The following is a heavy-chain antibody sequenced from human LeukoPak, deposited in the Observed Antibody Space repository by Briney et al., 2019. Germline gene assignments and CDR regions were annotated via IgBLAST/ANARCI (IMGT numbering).Heavy chain of an antibody. CDR2: IYHSGST. J-gene: IGHJ3*02. CDR3: ARGRATYYDSSGYYFDAFDI. D-gene: IGHD3-22*01. Sequence: SQTLSLTCAVSGGSISSGGYSWSWIRQPPGKGLEWIGYIYHSGSTYYNPSLKSRVTISVDRSKNQFPLKLSSVTAADTAVYYCARGRATYYDSSGYYFDAFDIWGQGTMVTVSS. CDR1: GGSISSGGYS. V-gene: IGHV4-30-2*01.